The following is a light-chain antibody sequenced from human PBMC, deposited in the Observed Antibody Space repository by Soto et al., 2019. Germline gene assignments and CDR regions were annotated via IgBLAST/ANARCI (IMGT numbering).Light chain of an antibody. V-gene: IGKV3-20*01. J-gene: IGKJ3*01. Sequence: EIVVTQSPGTLSLSPGERATLSCRASQSVSSSYLAWYHQKPGQAPRLLIYGASSRATGIPDRFSGSGSGTDFTLTISRLEPEAFAVYYCQQYGSSPLTVGPGTKVDSK. CDR3: QQYGSSPLT. CDR1: QSVSSSY. CDR2: GAS.